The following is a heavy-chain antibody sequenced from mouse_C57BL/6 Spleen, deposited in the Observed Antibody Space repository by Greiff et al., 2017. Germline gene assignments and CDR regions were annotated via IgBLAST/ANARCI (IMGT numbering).Heavy chain of an antibody. Sequence: EVQLVESGPELVKPGASVKISCKASGYSFTDYNMNWVKQSNGKSLEWIGVINPNYGTTSYNQKFKGKATLTVDQSSSTAYMQLNSLTSEDSAVYYCAREDDGYYAYYFDYWGQGTTLTVSS. J-gene: IGHJ2*01. CDR1: GYSFTDYN. V-gene: IGHV1-39*01. D-gene: IGHD2-3*01. CDR3: AREDDGYYAYYFDY. CDR2: INPNYGTT.